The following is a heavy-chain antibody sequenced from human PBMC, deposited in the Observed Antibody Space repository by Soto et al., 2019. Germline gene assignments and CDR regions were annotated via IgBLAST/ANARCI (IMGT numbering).Heavy chain of an antibody. CDR3: AKDMGY. D-gene: IGHD3-10*01. CDR1: GFIFSAYA. V-gene: IGHV3-23*01. Sequence: EVQLLESGGGLVQPGGSLRLSCTGSGFIFSAYAMSWVRQAPGKGLEWVASISGVGGTTYYADSVKGRFTISRDNSKNTLYLHMNSLGGEDTAIYYCAKDMGYWGQGTLVTVSS. CDR2: ISGVGGTT. J-gene: IGHJ4*02.